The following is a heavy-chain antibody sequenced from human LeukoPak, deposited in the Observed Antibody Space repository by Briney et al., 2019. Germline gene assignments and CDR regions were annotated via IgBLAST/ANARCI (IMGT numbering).Heavy chain of an antibody. D-gene: IGHD3-10*01. Sequence: GGSLRLSCAASGFTFSSYGMSWVRQAPGKGLEWVSAISGSGGSTYYADSVKGRFTISRDNSKNTLYLQMNSLRAEDTAVYYCAKFPEYYYGSGINYYMDVWGKGTTVTVSS. CDR3: AKFPEYYYGSGINYYMDV. J-gene: IGHJ6*03. CDR1: GFTFSSYG. CDR2: ISGSGGST. V-gene: IGHV3-23*01.